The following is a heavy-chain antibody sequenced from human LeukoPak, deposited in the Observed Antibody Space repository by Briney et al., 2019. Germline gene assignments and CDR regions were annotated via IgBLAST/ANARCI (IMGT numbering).Heavy chain of an antibody. Sequence: SETLSLTCTVSGGSISSNYWSWIRQPPGKGLEWIGYISYSGSTNYNPSLRSRVTISVDTSKNQFSLKLSSVTAADTAVYYCARSSESYDSSGYYSYYFDYWGQGTLVTVSS. CDR2: ISYSGST. D-gene: IGHD3-22*01. J-gene: IGHJ4*02. CDR3: ARSSESYDSSGYYSYYFDY. V-gene: IGHV4-59*01. CDR1: GGSISSNY.